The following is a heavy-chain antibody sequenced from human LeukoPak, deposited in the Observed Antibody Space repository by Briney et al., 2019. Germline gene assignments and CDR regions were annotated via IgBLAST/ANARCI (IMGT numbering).Heavy chain of an antibody. J-gene: IGHJ6*02. CDR3: VKGMEDYDILTGVLDV. Sequence: PGGSLRLSCAASGFTFGAYGMHWVRQAPGKGLEYVSAISSNGGSTYYADSVKGRFTISRDNSKNTLYLQMSSLRAEDTAVYYCVKGMEDYDILTGVLDVWGQGTTVTVSS. V-gene: IGHV3-64D*06. CDR2: ISSNGGST. CDR1: GFTFGAYG. D-gene: IGHD3-9*01.